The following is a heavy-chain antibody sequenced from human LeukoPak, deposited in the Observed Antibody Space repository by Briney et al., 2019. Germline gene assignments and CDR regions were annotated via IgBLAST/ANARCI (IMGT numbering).Heavy chain of an antibody. V-gene: IGHV3-21*01. CDR1: GFTFSSYS. CDR3: ARVGTTVKYRWFDP. D-gene: IGHD4-11*01. CDR2: ISSSSSYI. J-gene: IGHJ5*02. Sequence: GGSLRLSCAASGFTFSSYSMNWVRQAPGKGLEWVSSISSSSSYIYYADSVKGRFTISRDNAKNSLYLQMNSLRAEDTAVYYCARVGTTVKYRWFDPWGQGTLVTVSS.